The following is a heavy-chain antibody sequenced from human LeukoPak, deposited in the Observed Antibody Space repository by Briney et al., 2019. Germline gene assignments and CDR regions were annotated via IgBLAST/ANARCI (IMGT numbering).Heavy chain of an antibody. D-gene: IGHD3-10*01. V-gene: IGHV3-23*01. CDR1: GFTFSSYA. Sequence: PGGSLRLSCAASGFTFSSYAMSWVRQAPGKGLEWVSAISGSGGSTYYADSAKGRFTISRDNSKNTLYLQMNSLRAEDTAVYYCAKSGGFGHVGNWFDPWGQGTLVTVSS. J-gene: IGHJ5*02. CDR3: AKSGGFGHVGNWFDP. CDR2: ISGSGGST.